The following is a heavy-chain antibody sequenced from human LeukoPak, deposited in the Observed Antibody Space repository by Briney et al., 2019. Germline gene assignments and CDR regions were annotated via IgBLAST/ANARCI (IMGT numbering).Heavy chain of an antibody. J-gene: IGHJ5*02. CDR1: GFTFSSYG. CDR2: ISYDGSNK. V-gene: IGHV3-30*19. D-gene: IGHD6-19*01. Sequence: GGSLRLSCAASGFTFSSYGMHWVRQAPGKGLEWVAVISYDGSNKYYADSVKGRFTISRDSSKNTLYLQMNSLRAEDTAVYYCARAMQWLDYNWFDPWGQGTLVTVSS. CDR3: ARAMQWLDYNWFDP.